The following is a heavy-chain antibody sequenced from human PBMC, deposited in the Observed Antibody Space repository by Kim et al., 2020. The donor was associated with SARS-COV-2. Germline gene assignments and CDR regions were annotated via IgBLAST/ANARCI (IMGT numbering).Heavy chain of an antibody. CDR2: IYYSGST. J-gene: IGHJ4*02. CDR3: ARADSYGLAFPFDY. Sequence: SETLSLTCTVSGGSISSYYWSWIRQPPGKGLEWIGYIYYSGSTNYNPSLKSRVTISVDTSKNQFSLKLSSVTAADTAVYYCARADSYGLAFPFDYWGQGT. D-gene: IGHD5-18*01. V-gene: IGHV4-59*01. CDR1: GGSISSYY.